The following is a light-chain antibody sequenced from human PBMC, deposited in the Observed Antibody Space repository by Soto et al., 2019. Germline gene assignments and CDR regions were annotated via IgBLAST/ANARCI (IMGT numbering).Light chain of an antibody. CDR3: SSYTTSYFYV. CDR1: GRDIGAYDY. J-gene: IGLJ1*01. V-gene: IGLV2-14*01. Sequence: QSVLTQPASVSGSPGQSITISCTGSGRDIGAYDYVSWYQQHPGKAPKLIIYGVKNRPSGVSNRFSASKSAFTASLTISGLQTEDEADYYCSSYTTSYFYVFGPGTKGHRP. CDR2: GVK.